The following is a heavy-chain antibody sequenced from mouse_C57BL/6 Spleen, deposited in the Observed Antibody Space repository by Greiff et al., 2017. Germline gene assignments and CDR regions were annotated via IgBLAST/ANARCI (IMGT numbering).Heavy chain of an antibody. J-gene: IGHJ3*01. D-gene: IGHD1-1*01. CDR1: GYTFTSYW. V-gene: IGHV1-50*01. CDR2: IDPSDSYT. Sequence: QVQLQQPGAELVKPGASVKLSCKASGYTFTSYWMQWVKQRPGQGLEWIGAIDPSDSYTNYNQKFKGKATLTVDTSSSTAYMQLSSLTSEDSAVYYCANGYGSSLFAYWGQGTLVTVSA. CDR3: ANGYGSSLFAY.